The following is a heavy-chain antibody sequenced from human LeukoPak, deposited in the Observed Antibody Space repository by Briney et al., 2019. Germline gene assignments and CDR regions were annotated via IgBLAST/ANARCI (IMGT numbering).Heavy chain of an antibody. CDR1: GGTFSSYA. CDR2: IIPIFGTA. V-gene: IGHV1-69*05. Sequence: ASVKVSCKASGGTFSSYAISWVRQAPGQGLEWMGRIIPIFGTANYAQKFQGRVTITTDESTSTAYMELSSLRSEDTAVYYCATSYVDTAMVFPFDYWGQGTLVTVSS. J-gene: IGHJ4*02. D-gene: IGHD5-18*01. CDR3: ATSYVDTAMVFPFDY.